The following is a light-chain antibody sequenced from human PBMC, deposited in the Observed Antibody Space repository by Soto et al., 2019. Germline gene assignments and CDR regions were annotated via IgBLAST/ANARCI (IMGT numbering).Light chain of an antibody. CDR2: DAS. Sequence: ITLTQSPGTLSLSPGERATLSCRASQSVTNALAWLQQKPGQAPRLLIYDASKRPSGVPARFSGSGSGTDFTLTISSLEPEDFAVYYCHQRSAWPLTFGGGTTVEI. J-gene: IGKJ4*01. V-gene: IGKV3-11*01. CDR3: HQRSAWPLT. CDR1: QSVTNA.